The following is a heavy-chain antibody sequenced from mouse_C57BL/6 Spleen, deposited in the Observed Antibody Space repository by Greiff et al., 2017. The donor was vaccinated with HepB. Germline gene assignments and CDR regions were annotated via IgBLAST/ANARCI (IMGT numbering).Heavy chain of an antibody. CDR3: ASTPFPMYYGSRFLGY. V-gene: IGHV1-69*01. J-gene: IGHJ2*01. Sequence: QVQLQQPGAELVMPGASVKLSCKASGYTFTSYWMHWVKQRPGQGLEWIGEIDPSDSYTNYNQKFTGKSTLTVDKSSSTAYMQLCSLTSEDSAVYYCASTPFPMYYGSRFLGYWGEGTTLAVSS. CDR1: GYTFTSYW. D-gene: IGHD1-1*01. CDR2: IDPSDSYT.